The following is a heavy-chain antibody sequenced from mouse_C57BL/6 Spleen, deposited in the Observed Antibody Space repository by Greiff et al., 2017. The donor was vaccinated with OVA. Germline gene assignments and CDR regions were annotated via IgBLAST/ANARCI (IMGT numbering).Heavy chain of an antibody. J-gene: IGHJ1*03. CDR1: GYAFSSSW. V-gene: IGHV1-82*01. CDR2: IYPGDGDT. D-gene: IGHD1-1*01. Sequence: QVQLKESGPELVKPGASVKISCKASGYAFSSSWMNWVQQRPGKGLEWIGRIYPGDGDTYYNGKFKGKATLTADKSYSTAYMQLSSLTSEDSAVYVCARLTTVVEDCEVWGTGTTVTASS. CDR3: ARLTTVVEDCEV.